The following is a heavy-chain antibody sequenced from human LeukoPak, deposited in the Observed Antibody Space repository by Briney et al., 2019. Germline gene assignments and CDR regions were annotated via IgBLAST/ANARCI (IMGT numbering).Heavy chain of an antibody. Sequence: PSETLSLTCTVSGGPISSYYGSWIRQPAGEGLEGIGRIYTSGSTNYNPSLKSRVTMSVDTSKNQFSLKLSSVTAADTAVYYCARAQGEGYCSGGSCFYFDYWGQGTLVTVSS. CDR3: ARAQGEGYCSGGSCFYFDY. V-gene: IGHV4-4*07. CDR1: GGPISSYY. D-gene: IGHD2-15*01. J-gene: IGHJ4*02. CDR2: IYTSGST.